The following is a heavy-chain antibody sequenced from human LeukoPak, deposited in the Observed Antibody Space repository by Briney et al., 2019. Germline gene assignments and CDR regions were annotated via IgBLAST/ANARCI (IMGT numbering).Heavy chain of an antibody. Sequence: SETLSLTCTVSGGSISSYYWSWIRQPPGKGLEWIGYIYNSGSTNYNPSLKSRVTISVDTSKNQFSLKLTSVTAADTAVYYCARVDGWSPFYFDYWGQGTLVTVPS. CDR3: ARVDGWSPFYFDY. CDR1: GGSISSYY. J-gene: IGHJ4*02. CDR2: IYNSGST. V-gene: IGHV4-59*01. D-gene: IGHD6-19*01.